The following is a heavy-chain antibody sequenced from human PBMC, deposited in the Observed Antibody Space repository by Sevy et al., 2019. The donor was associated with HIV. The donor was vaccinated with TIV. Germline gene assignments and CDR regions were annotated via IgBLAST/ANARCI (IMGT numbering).Heavy chain of an antibody. D-gene: IGHD3-3*01. CDR3: AKESYDFWTGPVDYDYGMDV. V-gene: IGHV1-2*02. Sequence: ASVKVSCKASGYTFSDSGYYVHWVRQAPGQGLEWMGWINPKSGATNYAQKFQGRVTMTRETSGSTANMELNRLTSDDTAVYYCAKESYDFWTGPVDYDYGMDVWGQGTTVTVSS. CDR2: INPKSGAT. J-gene: IGHJ6*02. CDR1: GYTFSDSGYY.